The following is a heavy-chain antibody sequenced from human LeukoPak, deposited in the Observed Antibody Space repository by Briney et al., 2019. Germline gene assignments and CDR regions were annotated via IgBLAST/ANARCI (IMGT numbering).Heavy chain of an antibody. V-gene: IGHV4-39*01. D-gene: IGHD4/OR15-4a*01. CDR2: IYYSGST. J-gene: IGHJ4*02. CDR3: ARRKTPRVWGF. CDR1: GGSISSSSYY. Sequence: PSETLSLTCTVSGGSISSSSYYWGWIRQPPGKGLEWIGSIYYSGSTYYNPSLKSRVTISVDTSKNQFSLKLSSVTAADTAVYYCARRKTPRVWGFWGQGTLVTVSS.